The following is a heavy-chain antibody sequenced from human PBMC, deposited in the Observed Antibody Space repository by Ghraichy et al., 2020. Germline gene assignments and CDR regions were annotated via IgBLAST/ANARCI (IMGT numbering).Heavy chain of an antibody. D-gene: IGHD2-21*02. CDR3: TRPWCGYCSYYYYYYYMDE. CDR1: GFTFSGSA. CDR2: IRSKANSYAT. J-gene: IGHJ6*03. V-gene: IGHV3-73*01. Sequence: GGSLRLSCAASGFTFSGSAMHWVRQASGKGLEWVGRIRSKANSYATAYAASVKGRFTISRDDSKNTAYLQMNSLKTEDTAVYYCTRPWCGYCSYYYYYYYMDEWGKEMTLTVAS.